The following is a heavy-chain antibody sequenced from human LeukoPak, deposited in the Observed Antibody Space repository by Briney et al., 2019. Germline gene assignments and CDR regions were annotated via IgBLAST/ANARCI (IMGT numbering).Heavy chain of an antibody. CDR1: GFTFSTYE. D-gene: IGHD3-10*01. J-gene: IGHJ5*02. CDR2: ISSSGSTI. CDR3: ARYGSGSYYKSWFDP. V-gene: IGHV3-48*03. Sequence: PGGSLRLSCAASGFTFSTYEMNWVRQAPGKGLEWVSYISSSGSTIYYADSVKGRFTISRDNAKNSLYLQMDSLRAEDTAVYYCARYGSGSYYKSWFDPWGQGTLVTVSS.